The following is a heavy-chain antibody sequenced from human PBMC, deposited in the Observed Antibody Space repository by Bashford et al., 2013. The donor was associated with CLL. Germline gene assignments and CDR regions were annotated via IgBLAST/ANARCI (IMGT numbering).Heavy chain of an antibody. CDR1: GYSFTSYW. CDR2: IYPGDSDT. Sequence: GESLKISCKGSGYSFTSYWIGWVRQMPGKGLEWMGIIYPGDSDTRYSPSFQGQVIISADKSINTAYLHWSSLKASDTAMYYCARGYMYGPFYFDFWGQGTLVTVSS. CDR3: ARGYMYGPFYFDF. V-gene: IGHV5-51*01. D-gene: IGHD5-18*01. J-gene: IGHJ4*02.